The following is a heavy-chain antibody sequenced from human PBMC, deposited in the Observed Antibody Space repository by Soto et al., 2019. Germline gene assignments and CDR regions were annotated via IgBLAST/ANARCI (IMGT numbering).Heavy chain of an antibody. CDR1: GYTFTSYA. J-gene: IGHJ6*02. D-gene: IGHD6-19*01. CDR2: INAGNGNT. V-gene: IGHV1-3*01. Sequence: ASVKVSCKASGYTFTSYAMHWVRQAPGQRLEWMGWINAGNGNTKYSQKFQGRVTITRDTSASTAYMELSSLRSEDTAVYYCARDQEESSGRFSEIFGMDVWGQGTTVTVSS. CDR3: ARDQEESSGRFSEIFGMDV.